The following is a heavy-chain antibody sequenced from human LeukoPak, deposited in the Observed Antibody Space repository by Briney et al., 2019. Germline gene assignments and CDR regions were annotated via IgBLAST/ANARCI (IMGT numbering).Heavy chain of an antibody. CDR1: GFIFSNYG. CDR2: IYSGGST. D-gene: IGHD1-1*01. Sequence: GGSLRLSCAASGFIFSNYGMSWVRQAPGKGLEWVSVIYSGGSTYYADSVKGRFTISRDNSKNTLYLQMNSLRAEDTAVYYCARDQDWNDPYNPGYYGMDVWGQGTTVTVSS. J-gene: IGHJ6*02. CDR3: ARDQDWNDPYNPGYYGMDV. V-gene: IGHV3-66*01.